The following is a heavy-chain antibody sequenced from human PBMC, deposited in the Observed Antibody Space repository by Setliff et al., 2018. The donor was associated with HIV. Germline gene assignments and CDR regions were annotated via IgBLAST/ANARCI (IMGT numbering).Heavy chain of an antibody. CDR3: AKDGDYRNGDYDAFDI. Sequence: PGGSLRLSCAASGFTFGVHGMHWVRQAPGKGLEWVAFINYDESSEYYADSVKGRVSISRDNSKNTVDLHMNSLRTEDTAVYYCAKDGDYRNGDYDAFDIWGLGTMVTVSS. CDR2: INYDESSE. CDR1: GFTFGVHG. J-gene: IGHJ3*02. V-gene: IGHV3-30*02. D-gene: IGHD4-4*01.